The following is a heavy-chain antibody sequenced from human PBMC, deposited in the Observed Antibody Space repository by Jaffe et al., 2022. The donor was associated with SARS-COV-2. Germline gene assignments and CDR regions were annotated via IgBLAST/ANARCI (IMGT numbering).Heavy chain of an antibody. CDR2: INHSGST. D-gene: IGHD6-13*01. J-gene: IGHJ5*02. CDR3: ARGRSSSFLSFRLNWFDP. CDR1: GGSFSGYY. V-gene: IGHV4-34*01. Sequence: QVQLQQWGAGLLKPSETLSLTCAVYGGSFSGYYWSWIRQPPGKGLEWIGEINHSGSTNYNPSLKSRVTISVDTSKNQFSLKLSSVTAADTAVYYCARGRSSSFLSFRLNWFDPWGQGTLVTVSS.